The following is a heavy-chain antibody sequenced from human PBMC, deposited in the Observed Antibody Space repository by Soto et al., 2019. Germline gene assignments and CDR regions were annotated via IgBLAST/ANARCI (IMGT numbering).Heavy chain of an antibody. Sequence: PSETPSLACTVSGGSISSGGYYWSWIRQHPGKGLEWIGYIYYSGSTYYNPSLKSRVTISVDTSKNQFSLKLSSVTAADTAVYYCARDPSPTQQLGLDPWGQGTLVTVSS. D-gene: IGHD6-13*01. V-gene: IGHV4-31*03. CDR2: IYYSGST. J-gene: IGHJ5*02. CDR3: ARDPSPTQQLGLDP. CDR1: GGSISSGGYY.